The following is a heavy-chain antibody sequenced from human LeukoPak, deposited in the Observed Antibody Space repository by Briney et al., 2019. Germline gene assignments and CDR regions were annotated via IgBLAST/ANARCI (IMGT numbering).Heavy chain of an antibody. CDR2: MNPNSGNT. Sequence: ASVKVSCKASGYTFTSYDINWVRQATGQGLEWMGWMNPNSGNTGYAQKFQGRVTMTRNTSISTAYMELSSLRSEDTAVYYCARDGYSGSYLYNWFDPWGQGTLVTVSS. CDR1: GYTFTSYD. V-gene: IGHV1-8*01. CDR3: ARDGYSGSYLYNWFDP. D-gene: IGHD1-26*01. J-gene: IGHJ5*02.